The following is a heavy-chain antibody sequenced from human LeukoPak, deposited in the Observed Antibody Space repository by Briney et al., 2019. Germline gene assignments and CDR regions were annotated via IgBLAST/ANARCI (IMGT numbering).Heavy chain of an antibody. CDR3: ARGRGYGGNYLRSFDI. D-gene: IGHD1-26*01. CDR2: NSGST. Sequence: PSETLSLTCTVSGDSIGSYFWSWIRQPPGQGLEWIGYNSGSTNYNPSLKSRVTILLDRSKNQFSLKLSPVAAADTAIYYCARGRGYGGNYLRSFDIWGQGTMVTVSS. CDR1: GDSIGSYF. V-gene: IGHV4-59*08. J-gene: IGHJ3*02.